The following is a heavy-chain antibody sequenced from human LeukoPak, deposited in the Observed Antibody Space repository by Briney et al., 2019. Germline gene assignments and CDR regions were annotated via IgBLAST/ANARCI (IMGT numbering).Heavy chain of an antibody. D-gene: IGHD3-22*01. CDR2: ISYDGSNK. J-gene: IGHJ4*02. CDR3: ARVSYYYDSSGYYYLDY. CDR1: GFTFSSYA. V-gene: IGHV3-30*01. Sequence: GGSLRLSCAASGFTFSSYAMHWVRQAPGKGLEWVAVISYDGSNKYYADSVKGRFTISRDNSKNTLYLQMNSLRAEDTAVYYCARVSYYYDSSGYYYLDYWGQGTLVTVSS.